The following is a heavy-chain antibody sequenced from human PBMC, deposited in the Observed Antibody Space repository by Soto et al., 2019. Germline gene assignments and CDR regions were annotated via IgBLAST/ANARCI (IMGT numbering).Heavy chain of an antibody. J-gene: IGHJ6*02. CDR2: ISGSGGST. CDR3: AKTHRPYYYYYGKDV. Sequence: GGSLRLSCAASGFTFSSYAMSWVRQAPGKGLEWVSAISGSGGSTYYADSVKGRFTISRDNSKNTLYLQMNSLRAEDTAVYYCAKTHRPYYYYYGKDVWGQGTTVPVSS. V-gene: IGHV3-23*01. CDR1: GFTFSSYA.